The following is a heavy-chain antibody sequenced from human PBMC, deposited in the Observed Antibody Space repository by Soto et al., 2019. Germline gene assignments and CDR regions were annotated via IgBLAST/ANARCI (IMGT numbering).Heavy chain of an antibody. CDR2: INPNSGVT. CDR3: AREQSIAVAGSHFDY. Sequence: ASVKVSCKASGYTFTGYYMHWVRQAPGQGLEWMGWINPNSGVTNYAQKFQGWVTMTRDTSISTAYMELSRLRSDDTAVYYCAREQSIAVAGSHFDYWGQGTLVTVSS. J-gene: IGHJ4*02. D-gene: IGHD6-19*01. CDR1: GYTFTGYY. V-gene: IGHV1-2*04.